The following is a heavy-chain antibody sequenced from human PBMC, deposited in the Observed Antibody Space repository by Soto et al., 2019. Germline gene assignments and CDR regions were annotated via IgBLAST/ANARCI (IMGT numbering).Heavy chain of an antibody. CDR2: IWYDGSNK. CDR1: GFTFSSYG. V-gene: IGHV3-33*01. Sequence: QVQLVESGGGVVQPGRSLRLPCAASGFTFSSYGMHWVRQAPGKGLEWVAVIWYDGSNKYYADSVKGRLTISRDNSKNTLYLQMNSLRVEDTAVYYCARERIRFLEWPEFYFDYWGQGTLVTVSS. CDR3: ARERIRFLEWPEFYFDY. J-gene: IGHJ4*02. D-gene: IGHD3-3*01.